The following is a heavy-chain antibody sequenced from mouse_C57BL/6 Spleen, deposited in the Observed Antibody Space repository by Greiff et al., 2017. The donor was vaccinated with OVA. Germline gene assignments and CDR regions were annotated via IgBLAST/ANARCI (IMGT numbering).Heavy chain of an antibody. Sequence: EVMLVESGGGLVKPGGSLKLSCAASGFTFSSYTMSWVRQTPEKGLEWVATICGGGGNTYYQDSVKGRFTITGDNAKNTLYLQMSSLMSVDTSLYYFATNPPYYYGSSYWYFDVWGTGTTVTVSS. V-gene: IGHV5-9*01. CDR3: ATNPPYYYGSSYWYFDV. J-gene: IGHJ1*03. D-gene: IGHD1-1*01. CDR2: ICGGGGNT. CDR1: GFTFSSYT.